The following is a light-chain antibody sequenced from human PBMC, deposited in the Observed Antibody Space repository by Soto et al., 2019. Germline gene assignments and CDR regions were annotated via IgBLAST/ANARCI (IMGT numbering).Light chain of an antibody. J-gene: IGKJ1*01. CDR3: QQYNNWGRT. Sequence: EIVMTQSQATLSVSPRERATLSCRASPSVSSNLAWYQQNPGQAPRLLIYGASTRATGITARFSVSGSGTEFTLTISSLQSEDFAVYYCQQYNNWGRTFGQGTKVDIK. CDR1: PSVSSN. CDR2: GAS. V-gene: IGKV3-15*01.